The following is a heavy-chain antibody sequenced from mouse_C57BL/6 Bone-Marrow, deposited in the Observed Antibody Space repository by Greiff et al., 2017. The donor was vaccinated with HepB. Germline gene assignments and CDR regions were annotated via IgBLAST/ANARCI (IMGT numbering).Heavy chain of an antibody. CDR1: GYTFTSYW. CDR2: INPSNGGT. V-gene: IGHV1-53*01. CDR3: ARKDTTVGYFDY. J-gene: IGHJ2*01. Sequence: VKLQQPGTELVKPGASVKLSCKASGYTFTSYWMHWVKQRPGQGLEWIGNINPSNGGTNYNEKFKSKATLTVDKSSSTAYMQLSSLTSEDSAVYYCARKDTTVGYFDYWGQGTTLTVSS. D-gene: IGHD1-1*01.